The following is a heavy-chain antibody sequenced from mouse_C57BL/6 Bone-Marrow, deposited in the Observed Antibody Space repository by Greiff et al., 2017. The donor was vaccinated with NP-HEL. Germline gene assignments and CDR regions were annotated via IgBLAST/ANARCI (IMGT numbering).Heavy chain of an antibody. CDR1: GYAFSSSW. CDR2: IYPGDGDT. V-gene: IGHV1-82*01. CDR3: ARNWDGGDWYFDV. Sequence: VKLQESGPELVKPGASVKISCKASGYAFSSSWMNWVKQRPGKGLEWIGRIYPGDGDTNYNGKFKGKATLTADKSSSTAYMQLSSLTSEDSAVYFCARNWDGGDWYFDVWGTGTTVTVSS. D-gene: IGHD4-1*01. J-gene: IGHJ1*03.